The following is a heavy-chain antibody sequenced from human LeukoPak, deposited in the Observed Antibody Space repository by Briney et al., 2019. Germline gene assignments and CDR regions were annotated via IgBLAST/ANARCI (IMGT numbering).Heavy chain of an antibody. CDR2: IYYSGST. D-gene: IGHD6-6*01. CDR3: GARRAFDI. Sequence: PSETPSLTCTVSGGSISSDGYYWSWIRQPPGKGLEWIGHIYYSGSTYYNPSLKGRVTISADRSKNQFSLKLSSVTAADTAVYYCGARRAFDIWGQGTMVTVSS. V-gene: IGHV4-30-2*01. J-gene: IGHJ3*02. CDR1: GGSISSDGYY.